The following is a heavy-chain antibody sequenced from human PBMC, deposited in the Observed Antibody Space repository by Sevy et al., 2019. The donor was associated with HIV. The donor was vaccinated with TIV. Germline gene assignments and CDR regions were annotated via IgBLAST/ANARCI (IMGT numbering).Heavy chain of an antibody. Sequence: GGSLRLSCAASGFTFSSYAMSWVRQAPGKGLEWVSAISGSGGSTYYADSVKGRFTISRDNSKKTLYLQMNSLRAEDTAVYYCAKVHRAIGVVPVARHFDYWGQGTLVTVS. CDR3: AKVHRAIGVVPVARHFDY. V-gene: IGHV3-23*01. J-gene: IGHJ4*01. CDR1: GFTFSSYA. D-gene: IGHD2-2*01. CDR2: ISGSGGST.